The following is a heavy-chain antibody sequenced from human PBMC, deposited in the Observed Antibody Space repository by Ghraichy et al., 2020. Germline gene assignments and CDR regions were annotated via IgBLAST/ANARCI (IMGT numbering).Heavy chain of an antibody. CDR1: GHTLTEMS. CDR2: FDPEDGIP. CDR3: ATSSGTCHDYGDYDY. V-gene: IGHV1-24*01. Sequence: ASVKVSCKVSGHTLTEMSMHWVRQAPREGLEWMGGFDPEDGIPIYAQKFQGRVTMTEDTSTDTVYMELSSLRSEDTAVYYCATSSGTCHDYGDYDYWGQGTLVTVSS. J-gene: IGHJ4*02. D-gene: IGHD4-17*01.